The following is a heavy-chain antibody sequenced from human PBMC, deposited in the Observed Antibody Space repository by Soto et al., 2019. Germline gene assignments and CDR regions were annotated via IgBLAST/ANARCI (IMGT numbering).Heavy chain of an antibody. V-gene: IGHV4-59*01. D-gene: IGHD6-6*01. CDR2: IYYSGST. Sequence: QVQLQESGPGLVKPSETLSLTCTVSGGSISSYYWSWIRQPPGKGLEWIGYIYYSGSTNYNPSLKRRLTISVDTSKTQFSLKLSSVTAADTAVYYCASSILGSSPFHYYYGMDVWGQGTTVTVSS. CDR3: ASSILGSSPFHYYYGMDV. J-gene: IGHJ6*02. CDR1: GGSISSYY.